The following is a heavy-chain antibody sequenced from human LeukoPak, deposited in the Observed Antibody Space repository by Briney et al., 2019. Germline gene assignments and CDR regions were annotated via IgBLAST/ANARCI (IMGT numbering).Heavy chain of an antibody. D-gene: IGHD3-10*01. J-gene: IGHJ6*04. Sequence: GGSLRLSCAASGFTFSDYYMSWIRQAPGKGLEWVSYISSSGSTIYYADSVKGRFTISRDNAKNSLYLQMNSLRAEDTAVYYCARNLITMVRGSLDVWGKGTTVTISS. CDR2: ISSSGSTI. CDR3: ARNLITMVRGSLDV. V-gene: IGHV3-11*04. CDR1: GFTFSDYY.